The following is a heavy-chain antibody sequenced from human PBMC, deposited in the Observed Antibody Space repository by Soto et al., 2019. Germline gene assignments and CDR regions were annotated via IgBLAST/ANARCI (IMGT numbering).Heavy chain of an antibody. Sequence: QITLKESGPALVKPTQTLTLTCSFSGFSLTTAGMGVGGIRQPPGKPPEWVALVYWDDDKRYNPSLRSRLTITKDTSKNLVVVTLTDMDPVDTGTYYCARRGTSSAAAGWFDPWGQGILVTVSS. J-gene: IGHJ5*02. V-gene: IGHV2-5*02. D-gene: IGHD3-16*01. CDR3: ARRGTSSAAAGWFDP. CDR1: GFSLTTAGMG. CDR2: VYWDDDK.